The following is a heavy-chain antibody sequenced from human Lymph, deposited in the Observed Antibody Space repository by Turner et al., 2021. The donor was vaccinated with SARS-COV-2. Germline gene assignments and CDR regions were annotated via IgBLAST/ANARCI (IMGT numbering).Heavy chain of an antibody. CDR2: SYSGGSS. J-gene: IGHJ6*02. D-gene: IGHD5-18*01. V-gene: IGHV3-53*04. Sequence: EVQLVESGGGLVQPGGSLRLSCAASGITVSRNYMSWVRQAPGKGLEWVSVSYSGGSSYYADSVKGRFTISRHNSKNTLYLQMNSLRAEDTAVYYCARDLDTAGGMDVWGQGTTVTFSS. CDR1: GITVSRNY. CDR3: ARDLDTAGGMDV.